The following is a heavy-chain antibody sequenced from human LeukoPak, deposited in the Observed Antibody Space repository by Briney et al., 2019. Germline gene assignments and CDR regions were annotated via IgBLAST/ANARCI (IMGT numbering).Heavy chain of an antibody. CDR2: IYYSGST. CDR3: ARDKAPYY. CDR1: GGTISSYY. V-gene: IGHV4-59*01. Sequence: SETLSLTCTVSGGTISSYYWSWIRQPPGKGLEWIGYIYYSGSTNYNLSLKSRVTISVDTTKNQLSLKLSSVTAADTAVYYCARDKAPYYWGQGTLVTVSS. J-gene: IGHJ4*02.